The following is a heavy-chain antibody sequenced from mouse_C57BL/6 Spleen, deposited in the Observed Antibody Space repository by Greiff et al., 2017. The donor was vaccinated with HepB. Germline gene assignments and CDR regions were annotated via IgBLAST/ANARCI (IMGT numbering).Heavy chain of an antibody. CDR3: TTRWLLRQGGFAY. CDR1: GFNIKDDY. J-gene: IGHJ3*01. Sequence: VQLQQSGAELVRPGASVKLSCTASGFNIKDDYMHWVKQRPEQGLEWIGWIDPENGDTEYASKFQGKATITADTSSNTAYLQLSSLTSEDTAVYYCTTRWLLRQGGFAYWGQGTLVTVSA. V-gene: IGHV14-4*01. D-gene: IGHD2-3*01. CDR2: IDPENGDT.